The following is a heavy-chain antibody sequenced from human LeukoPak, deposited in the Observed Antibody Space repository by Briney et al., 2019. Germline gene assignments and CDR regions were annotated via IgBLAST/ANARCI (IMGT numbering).Heavy chain of an antibody. CDR3: AKGTYDSPLFDS. Sequence: GGSLRLSCAASGFTFSNYAMTWVRQAPGKGLEWVSTINDSNDNTYSADSVKGRFTISRDNSKNTLYLQMNNLRAEDTAVYYCAKGTYDSPLFDSWGQGTLVTVSS. J-gene: IGHJ4*02. CDR2: INDSNDNT. CDR1: GFTFSNYA. D-gene: IGHD3-16*01. V-gene: IGHV3-23*01.